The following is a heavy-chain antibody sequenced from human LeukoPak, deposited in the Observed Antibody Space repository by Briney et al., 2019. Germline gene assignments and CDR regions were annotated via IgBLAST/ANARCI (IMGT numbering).Heavy chain of an antibody. D-gene: IGHD4-23*01. Sequence: TPSETLSLTCIVSGGSINSGSYYWSWIRQPAGKGLEWIGRIYTSGSTNYNPSLKSRVTISVDTSKNQFSLKLSSVTAADTAVYYCARGGGPSNWFDPWGQGTLVTVSS. CDR3: ARGGGPSNWFDP. CDR2: IYTSGST. J-gene: IGHJ5*02. CDR1: GGSINSGSYY. V-gene: IGHV4-61*02.